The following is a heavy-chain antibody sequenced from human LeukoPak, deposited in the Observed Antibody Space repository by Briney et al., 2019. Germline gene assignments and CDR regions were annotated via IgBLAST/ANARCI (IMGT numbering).Heavy chain of an antibody. V-gene: IGHV4-59*01. Sequence: PSETLSLTCTASGGSISSYYWSWIRQPPGKGLEWIGYIYYSGSTNYNPSLKSRVTISVDTSKNQFSLKLSSVTAADTAVYYCARSVYGGAFDIWGQGTMVTVSS. CDR2: IYYSGST. J-gene: IGHJ3*02. D-gene: IGHD1-14*01. CDR3: ARSVYGGAFDI. CDR1: GGSISSYY.